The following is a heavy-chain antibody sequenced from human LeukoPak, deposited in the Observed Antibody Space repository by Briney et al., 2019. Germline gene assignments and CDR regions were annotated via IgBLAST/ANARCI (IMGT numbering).Heavy chain of an antibody. V-gene: IGHV1-46*01. CDR1: GYTFTSYY. CDR2: INPSGGST. Sequence: GASVKVSCKASGYTFTSYYMHWVRQAPGQGLEWMGIINPSGGSTSYAQKFQGRVTMTRDTSTSTVYMELSSLRSEDTAVYYCAIEIQLWSFRRTRDAFDIWGQGTMVTVSS. CDR3: AIEIQLWSFRRTRDAFDI. J-gene: IGHJ3*02. D-gene: IGHD5-18*01.